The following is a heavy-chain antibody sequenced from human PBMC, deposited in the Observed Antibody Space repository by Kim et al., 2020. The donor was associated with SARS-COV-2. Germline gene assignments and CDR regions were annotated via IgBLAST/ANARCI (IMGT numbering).Heavy chain of an antibody. J-gene: IGHJ4*02. Sequence: SNPSLKERVTMSLDTSKNQFSRKLNSVTAADTAVYYCVRALGGYYFDYWGQGTLVTVSS. CDR3: VRALGGYYFDY. V-gene: IGHV4-4*07. D-gene: IGHD3-16*01.